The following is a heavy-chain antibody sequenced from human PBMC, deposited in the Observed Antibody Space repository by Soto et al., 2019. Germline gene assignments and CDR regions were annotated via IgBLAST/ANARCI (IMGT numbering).Heavy chain of an antibody. V-gene: IGHV1-69*08. J-gene: IGHJ6*02. D-gene: IGHD2-21*02. CDR3: ARRRYCGYDCYHKHYYGMDV. Sequence: QVRLVQSGAEVKKSGSSVKVSCMASGGTFSSYTVNWLRQAPGRGLEWMGRVIPVLTTTDYAQKFRGRVTITAYKSANAVYMELTSLSSEDTAIYYCARRRYCGYDCYHKHYYGMDVWGQGTTVTVAS. CDR1: GGTFSSYT. CDR2: VIPVLTTT.